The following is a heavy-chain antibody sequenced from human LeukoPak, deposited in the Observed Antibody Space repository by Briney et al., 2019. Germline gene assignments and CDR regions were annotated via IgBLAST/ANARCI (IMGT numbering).Heavy chain of an antibody. CDR3: ARAPPRVTAAGYDY. J-gene: IGHJ4*02. D-gene: IGHD6-13*01. V-gene: IGHV1-18*01. CDR1: GYTFTSYG. CDR2: ISGYNGKT. Sequence: ASVKVSCKASGYTFTSYGISWVRQAPGQGPEWMGWISGYNGKTNYAQKFQGRVTMTTDTSTSTGYMELRSLRSDDTAVYYCARAPPRVTAAGYDYWGQGTLVTVSS.